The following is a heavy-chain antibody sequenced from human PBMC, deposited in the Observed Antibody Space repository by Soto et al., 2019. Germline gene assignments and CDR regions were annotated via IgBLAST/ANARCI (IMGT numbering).Heavy chain of an antibody. D-gene: IGHD2-15*01. CDR3: ARDIGYCSGGSCYSGDY. Sequence: ASVKVSCKASGCTFTSYGISWVRQAPGQGLEWMGWISAYNGNTNYAQKLQGRVTMTKDTSTSTAYMELRSLRSDDTAVYYCARDIGYCSGGSCYSGDYWGQGTLVTVSS. CDR1: GCTFTSYG. J-gene: IGHJ4*02. CDR2: ISAYNGNT. V-gene: IGHV1-18*01.